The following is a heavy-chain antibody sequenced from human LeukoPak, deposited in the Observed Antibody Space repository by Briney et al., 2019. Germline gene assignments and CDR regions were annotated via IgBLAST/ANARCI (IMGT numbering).Heavy chain of an antibody. CDR1: GYTFTNYD. CDR2: MSPNRGTT. J-gene: IGHJ3*02. Sequence: ASVKVSCKASGYTFTNYDINWVRPATGQGLEWMGWMSPNRGTTGYAHKFQGRVTMTRDTSINVAYMELSSLTSEDTAVYYCARDGGGTVFGVVLNDAFDMWGQGTMLIVSS. V-gene: IGHV1-8*01. CDR3: ARDGGGTVFGVVLNDAFDM. D-gene: IGHD3-3*01.